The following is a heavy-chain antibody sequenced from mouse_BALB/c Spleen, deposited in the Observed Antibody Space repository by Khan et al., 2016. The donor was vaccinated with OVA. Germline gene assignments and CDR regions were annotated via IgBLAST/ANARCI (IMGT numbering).Heavy chain of an antibody. CDR3: ARPPYFSYVMVY. CDR1: GYTFTNYG. J-gene: IGHJ4*01. D-gene: IGHD2-10*01. V-gene: IGHV9-3-1*01. CDR2: INTNTGEP. Sequence: QIQLVQSGPELMKPGETVKISCKASGYTFTNYGLNWVKQAPGKGLQWMGWINTNTGEPTYAVDFKGRFAFSLETSASTAYLQINNLKNEDTATYFCARPPYFSYVMVYWGQGTSVTVSS.